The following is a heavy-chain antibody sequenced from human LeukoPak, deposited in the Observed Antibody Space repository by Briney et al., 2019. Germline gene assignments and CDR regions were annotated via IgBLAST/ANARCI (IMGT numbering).Heavy chain of an antibody. V-gene: IGHV1-46*01. CDR1: GFTFTNYN. CDR3: ARDPPRHDSGGYYSADYFDY. D-gene: IGHD3-22*01. Sequence: ASVKVSCKASGFTFTNYNMHWVRQAPAQGLEWMGIINPSGGSTSYAQKFQGRVTMTRDMSTSKVYMELSSLRSEETAVYYCARDPPRHDSGGYYSADYFDYWGQGTLVTVSS. J-gene: IGHJ4*02. CDR2: INPSGGST.